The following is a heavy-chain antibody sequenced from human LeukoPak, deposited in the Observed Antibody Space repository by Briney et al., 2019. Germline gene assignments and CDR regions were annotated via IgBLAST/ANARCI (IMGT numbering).Heavy chain of an antibody. J-gene: IGHJ6*03. V-gene: IGHV4-59*12. CDR2: IYYSGST. Sequence: KPSETLSLTCTVSGGSISSYYWSWIRQPPGKGLEWIGYIYYSGSTNYNPSLKSRVTMSVDTSKNQFSLKLSSVTAADMAVYYCARGSLRFLEWTYYMDVWGKGTTVTVSS. D-gene: IGHD3-3*01. CDR1: GGSISSYY. CDR3: ARGSLRFLEWTYYMDV.